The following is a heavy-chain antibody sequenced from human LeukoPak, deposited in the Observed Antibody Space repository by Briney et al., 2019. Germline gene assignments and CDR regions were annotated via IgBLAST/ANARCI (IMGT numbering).Heavy chain of an antibody. V-gene: IGHV3-30*02. CDR3: ARERASGWFRTFDY. CDR2: IRYDGSNK. Sequence: PGGSLRLSCAASGFTFSSYGMHWVRQAPGKGLEWVAFIRYDGSNKYYADSVKGRFTISRDNAKNSLYLQMNSLRAEDTAVYYCARERASGWFRTFDYWGQGTPVTVSS. D-gene: IGHD6-19*01. CDR1: GFTFSSYG. J-gene: IGHJ4*02.